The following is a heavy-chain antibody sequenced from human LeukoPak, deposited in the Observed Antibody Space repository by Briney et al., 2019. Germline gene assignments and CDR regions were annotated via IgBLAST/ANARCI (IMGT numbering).Heavy chain of an antibody. CDR3: ARITKLGILPLTFDY. Sequence: SETLSLTCTVSGGSISSSSYYWGWIRQPPGKGLEWIGSIYYSGSTYYNPSLKSRVTISVDTSKNQFSLKLSSVTAADTAVYYCARITKLGILPLTFDYWGQGTLVTVSS. CDR1: GGSISSSSYY. CDR2: IYYSGST. J-gene: IGHJ4*02. V-gene: IGHV4-39*07. D-gene: IGHD7-27*01.